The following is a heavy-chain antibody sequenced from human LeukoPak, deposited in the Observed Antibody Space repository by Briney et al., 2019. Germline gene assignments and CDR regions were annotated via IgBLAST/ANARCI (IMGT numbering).Heavy chain of an antibody. CDR1: GYSIGSGYY. J-gene: IGHJ5*02. V-gene: IGHV4-38-2*02. CDR2: IYHSGST. D-gene: IGHD2-2*02. CDR3: ARDTSEEYQLLYNWFDP. Sequence: SETLSLTCTVSGYSIGSGYYWGWIRQPPGKGLEWIGSIYHSGSTYYNPSLKSRVTISVDTSKNQFSLKLSSVTAADTAVYYCARDTSEEYQLLYNWFDPWGQGTLVTVSS.